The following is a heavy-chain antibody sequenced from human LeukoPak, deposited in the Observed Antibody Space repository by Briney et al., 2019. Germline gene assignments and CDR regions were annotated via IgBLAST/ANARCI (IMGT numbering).Heavy chain of an antibody. Sequence: SETLSLTCTVSGGSIRNYYWNWIRQPPGKGLEWIGYIYDSGSTNYNPSLKSRVTMSVDTSKNQFSLKVTSVTAADTAVYYCARQRGLSSDFWGQGTLVTVAS. D-gene: IGHD1-26*01. CDR3: ARQRGLSSDF. CDR2: IYDSGST. V-gene: IGHV4-59*01. CDR1: GGSIRNYY. J-gene: IGHJ4*02.